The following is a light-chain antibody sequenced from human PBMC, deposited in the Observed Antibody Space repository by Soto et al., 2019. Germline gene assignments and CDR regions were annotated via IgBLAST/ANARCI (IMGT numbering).Light chain of an antibody. CDR1: SSDVGGYNY. CDR2: EVS. J-gene: IGLJ3*02. V-gene: IGLV2-14*01. CDR3: SSYTSSSFWV. Sequence: QLVLTQPASVSGSPGQSITISCTGTSSDVGGYNYVSWYQQHPGKAPKLMIYEVSNRPSGVSNRFSGSKSGNTASLTISGLQAEDEADYYCSSYTSSSFWVFGGGTKVTVL.